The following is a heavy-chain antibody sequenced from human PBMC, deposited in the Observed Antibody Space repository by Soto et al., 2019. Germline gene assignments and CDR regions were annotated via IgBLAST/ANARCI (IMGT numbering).Heavy chain of an antibody. J-gene: IGHJ5*01. CDR1: GFTFSNYN. CDR2: IGSSTGYI. D-gene: IGHD3-10*01. V-gene: IGHV3-21*01. Sequence: PGGSLRLSCAASGFTFSNYNMNWVRQAPGKGLEWVSFIGSSTGYIYYADSVKGRFTISRDNAKNSLYLQMNSLRAEDTAVYYCAGGSYYWFDSWGRGTLVTV. CDR3: AGGSYYWFDS.